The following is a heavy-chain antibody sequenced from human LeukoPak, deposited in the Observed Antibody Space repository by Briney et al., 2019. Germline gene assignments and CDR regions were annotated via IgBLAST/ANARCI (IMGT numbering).Heavy chain of an antibody. V-gene: IGHV3-21*01. CDR3: ARDPYSGHYGNDYYYYMDV. D-gene: IGHD5-12*01. CDR1: GFTFSTYN. Sequence: WGSLRLSCEASGFTFSTYNMNWVRQAPGKRLEWVSSITSSSSYAFYADSVKGRFTISRDNAKSSLYLQMNNLRAEDTAVYYCARDPYSGHYGNDYYYYMDVWGKGTTVTISS. J-gene: IGHJ6*03. CDR2: ITSSSSYA.